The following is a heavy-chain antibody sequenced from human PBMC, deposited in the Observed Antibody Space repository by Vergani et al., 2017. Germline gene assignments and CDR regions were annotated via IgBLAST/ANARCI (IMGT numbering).Heavy chain of an antibody. Sequence: QVQLQESGPGLVKPSQTLSLTCTVSGGSISSGSYYWSWIRQPAGKGLEWIGRIYTSGSTNYNPSLKSRVTISVDTSKNQFSLKLSSVTAADTAVYYCACAYDDVWGSYRSANGAFDIWGQGTMVTVSS. CDR3: ACAYDDVWGSYRSANGAFDI. D-gene: IGHD3-16*02. J-gene: IGHJ3*02. CDR1: GGSISSGSYY. V-gene: IGHV4-61*02. CDR2: IYTSGST.